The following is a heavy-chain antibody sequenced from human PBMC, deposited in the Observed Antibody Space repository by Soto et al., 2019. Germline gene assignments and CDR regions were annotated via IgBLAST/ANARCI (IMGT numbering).Heavy chain of an antibody. CDR3: TSVFGVYASRAFDT. D-gene: IGHD4-17*01. CDR1: GYSFTSYD. V-gene: IGHV1-8*01. CDR2: MNPNSGST. J-gene: IGHJ3*02. Sequence: QVQLVQSGAEVKNPGASVKVSCKASGYSFTSYDINWVRQATGQGLEWLGWMNPNSGSTGYAQNFQGRVSMTRDTCINTAYLEPSNLRFDDTADYFSTSVFGVYASRAFDTWGKGTTGNVS.